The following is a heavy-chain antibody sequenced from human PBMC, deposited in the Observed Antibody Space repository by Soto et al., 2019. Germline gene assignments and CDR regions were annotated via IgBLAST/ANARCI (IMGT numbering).Heavy chain of an antibody. J-gene: IGHJ6*02. D-gene: IGHD2-2*01. CDR3: ARDLEGPIVVVPAAHYYYYGMDV. V-gene: IGHV1-69*13. Sequence: SVKVSCKASGYTFTSYGISWVRQAPGQGLEWMGGIIPIFGTANYAQKFQGRVTITADESTSTAYMELSSLRSEDTAVYYCARDLEGPIVVVPAAHYYYYGMDVWGQGTTVTVSS. CDR1: GYTFTSYG. CDR2: IIPIFGTA.